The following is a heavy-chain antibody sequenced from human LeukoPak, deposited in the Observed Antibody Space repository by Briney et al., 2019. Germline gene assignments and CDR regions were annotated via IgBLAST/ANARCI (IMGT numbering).Heavy chain of an antibody. J-gene: IGHJ3*02. CDR3: ARRYYLRRSLCFDI. D-gene: IGHD3-10*02. V-gene: IGHV4-34*01. CDR2: IDHSGST. Sequence: SETLSLTCAVYGGSFSDYYWNWLRQPPGKGLEWIGEIDHSGSTNYNPSLKSRVTMSVDTSNNQFSLRLSSVTAADTAVYYCARRYYLRRSLCFDIWGQGTMVTVSS. CDR1: GGSFSDYY.